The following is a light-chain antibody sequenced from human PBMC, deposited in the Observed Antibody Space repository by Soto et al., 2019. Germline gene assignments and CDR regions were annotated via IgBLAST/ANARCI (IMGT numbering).Light chain of an antibody. CDR1: RSDVGAYNY. Sequence: QSVLTQPASVSGSPGQSIAISCTGTRSDVGAYNYVSWYQQHPGKAPKLMISEVTKRPSGVPDRFSGSKSGNTASLTVSGLQTEDEAYYYCSSYAASSHLLFGGGTKLTVL. V-gene: IGLV2-8*01. J-gene: IGLJ2*01. CDR3: SSYAASSHLL. CDR2: EVT.